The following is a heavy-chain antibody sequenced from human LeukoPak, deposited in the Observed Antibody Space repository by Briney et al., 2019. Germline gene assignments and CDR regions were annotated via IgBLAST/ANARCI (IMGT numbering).Heavy chain of an antibody. CDR1: GGSFSGYY. Sequence: PSETLSLTCAVYGGSFSGYYWSWIRQPPGKGLEWIGESNHSGSTNYNPSLKSRVTISVDTSKNQFSLKLSSVTAADTAVYYCARHSSRGFDYWGQGTLVTVSS. V-gene: IGHV4-34*01. J-gene: IGHJ4*02. CDR3: ARHSSRGFDY. D-gene: IGHD6-13*01. CDR2: SNHSGST.